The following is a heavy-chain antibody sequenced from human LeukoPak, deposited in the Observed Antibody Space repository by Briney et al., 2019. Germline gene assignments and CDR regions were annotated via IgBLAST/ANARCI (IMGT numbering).Heavy chain of an antibody. CDR1: GGSISSYY. CDR2: NYYSGHT. J-gene: IGHJ3*02. D-gene: IGHD3-22*01. CDR3: ARADYYDSSGHYGDAFDI. V-gene: IGHV4-59*08. Sequence: SSETLSLTCTVSGGSISSYYWSWIRQPPGKGLEWIGYNYYSGHTNYNPSLRSRVTISLDTSKNQFSLRLSSVTAADTAVYYCARADYYDSSGHYGDAFDIWGQGTMVTVSS.